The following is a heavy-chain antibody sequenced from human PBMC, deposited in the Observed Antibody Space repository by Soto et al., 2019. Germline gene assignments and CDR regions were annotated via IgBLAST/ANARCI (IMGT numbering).Heavy chain of an antibody. CDR2: ISTGGGST. D-gene: IGHD7-27*01. V-gene: IGHV3-23*01. J-gene: IGHJ4*02. Sequence: EVQLLESGGGLEQPGGSLRLSCAASGFTFSSYAMTWFRQAPGKGLEWVSGISTGGGSTYYADSVKGRFTVSRDNSKNTLSLQMNSLRAEDTAVYYCTPGDWYFDYWGQGTLVTVSS. CDR1: GFTFSSYA. CDR3: TPGDWYFDY.